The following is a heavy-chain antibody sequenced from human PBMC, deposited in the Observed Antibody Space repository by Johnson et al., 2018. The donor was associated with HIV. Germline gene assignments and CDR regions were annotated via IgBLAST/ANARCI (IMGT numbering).Heavy chain of an antibody. CDR3: ARAIAAAGSSLEDDA. CDR1: VCILDVYG. CDR2: INWNGNNI. D-gene: IGHD6-13*01. J-gene: IGHJ3*01. V-gene: IGHV3-20*04. Sequence: VHLGASGGAAVLHGGSLGLGSSAHVCILDVYGKNWVSQAPGKGLEWVSGINWNGNNIGYADSVKGRFTISRDNTENALYLQMNSLRAEDPALYYCARAIAAAGSSLEDDAWGQGTMVTVSS.